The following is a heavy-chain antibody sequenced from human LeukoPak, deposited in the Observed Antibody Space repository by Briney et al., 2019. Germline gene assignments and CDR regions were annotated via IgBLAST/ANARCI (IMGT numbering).Heavy chain of an antibody. D-gene: IGHD3-22*01. CDR2: INPNSGGT. J-gene: IGHJ3*02. CDR1: GYTFTGYY. Sequence: ASVKVSCKASGYTFTGYYMHWVRQAPGQGLEWMGWINPNSGGTNYAQKFQGRVTMTRDTSISTAYMELSRPRSDDTAVYYCARDRKSITMIVVATDAFDIWGQGTMVTVSS. V-gene: IGHV1-2*02. CDR3: ARDRKSITMIVVATDAFDI.